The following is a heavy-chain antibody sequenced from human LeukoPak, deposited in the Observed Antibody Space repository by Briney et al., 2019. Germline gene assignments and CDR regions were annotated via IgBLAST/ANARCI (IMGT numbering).Heavy chain of an antibody. CDR2: ISNDGSNK. J-gene: IGHJ3*02. Sequence: GGSLRLSCAASGFTFSSYGIHWVRQAPGKGLEWVAVISNDGSNKYYADSVKGRFTISRDNSKNTVYLQMNSLRGEDTAVYYCARGATYHYDSSGPDDAFDIWGQGTMVTVSS. D-gene: IGHD3-22*01. V-gene: IGHV3-30*03. CDR1: GFTFSSYG. CDR3: ARGATYHYDSSGPDDAFDI.